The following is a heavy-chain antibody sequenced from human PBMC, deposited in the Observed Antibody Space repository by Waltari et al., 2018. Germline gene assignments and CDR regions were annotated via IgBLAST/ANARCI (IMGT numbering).Heavy chain of an antibody. D-gene: IGHD3-10*01. V-gene: IGHV3-48*03. CDR3: ARALWSYYFDY. J-gene: IGHJ4*02. Sequence: EVQLVESGGGLVQPGGSLRLSCAASGFTFSSYEMNWVRQAPGKGLEWVSYISSSGSTIYYADSVKGRCTISRDNAKNSLYLQMNSLRAEDTAVYYCARALWSYYFDYWGQGTLVTVSS. CDR2: ISSSGSTI. CDR1: GFTFSSYE.